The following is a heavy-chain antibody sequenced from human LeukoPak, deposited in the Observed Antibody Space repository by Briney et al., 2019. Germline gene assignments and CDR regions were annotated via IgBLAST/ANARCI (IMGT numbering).Heavy chain of an antibody. V-gene: IGHV4-34*01. CDR3: ARVVRARGFVAAAGDGGYFDY. CDR2: INHSGST. D-gene: IGHD6-13*01. CDR1: GGSISSYY. J-gene: IGHJ4*02. Sequence: SETLSLTCTVSGGSISSYYWSWIRQPPGKGLEWIGEINHSGSTNYNPSLKSRVTISVDTSKNQFSLKLSSVTAADTAVYYCARVVRARGFVAAAGDGGYFDYWGRGTLVTVSS.